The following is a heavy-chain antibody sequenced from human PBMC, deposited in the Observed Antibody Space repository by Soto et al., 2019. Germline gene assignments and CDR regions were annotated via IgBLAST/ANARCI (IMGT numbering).Heavy chain of an antibody. CDR3: GTSSGWYDY. J-gene: IGHJ4*02. D-gene: IGHD6-19*01. CDR1: GGSISSYY. V-gene: IGHV4-59*01. CDR2: IYYSGST. Sequence: SETLSLTGTVSGGSISSYYWSWIRQPPGKGLEWIGYIYYSGSTNYNPSLKSRVTISVDTCKNQFSLKLSSVTAADTAVYDCGTSSGWYDYWRQGTLVTVSS.